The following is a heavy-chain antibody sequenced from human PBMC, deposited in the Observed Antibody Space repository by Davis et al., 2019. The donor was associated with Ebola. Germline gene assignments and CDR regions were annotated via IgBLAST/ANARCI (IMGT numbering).Heavy chain of an antibody. D-gene: IGHD2-15*01. CDR3: ARFGRYCSGGSCYDY. CDR1: GGTFSSYA. J-gene: IGHJ4*02. Sequence: SVKVSCKASGGTFSSYAISWVRQAPGQGLEWMGGIIPILGIANYAQKFQDRVTMTTDTSTSTAYMELRSLGSDDTAVYYCARFGRYCSGGSCYDYWGQGTLVTVSS. V-gene: IGHV1-69*10. CDR2: IIPILGIA.